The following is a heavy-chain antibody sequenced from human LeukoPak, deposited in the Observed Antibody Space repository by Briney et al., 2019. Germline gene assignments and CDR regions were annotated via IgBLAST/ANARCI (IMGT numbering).Heavy chain of an antibody. CDR2: IYTSGST. J-gene: IGHJ4*02. CDR3: ARHGHDAAFDY. V-gene: IGHV4-4*09. D-gene: IGHD1-1*01. CDR1: GGSISSYY. Sequence: SETLSLTCTVSGGSISSYYWIWIPQPPGKGLECIGYIYTSGSTNYNPSLKSRVTISVDTSKNQFSLKLSSVTAADTAVYYCARHGHDAAFDYWGQGTLVTVSS.